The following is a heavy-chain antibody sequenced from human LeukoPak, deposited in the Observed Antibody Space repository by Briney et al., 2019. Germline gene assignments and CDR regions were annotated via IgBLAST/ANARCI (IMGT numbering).Heavy chain of an antibody. Sequence: SETLSLTCAVYGGSFSGYYWSWIRQPPGKGLEWIGEINHSGSTNYNPSLKSRVTVSVDTSKNQFSLKLSSVTAADTAVYYCARGRETLGYCSGGSCYPNYYYMDVWGKGTTVTVSS. J-gene: IGHJ6*03. D-gene: IGHD2-15*01. CDR1: GGSFSGYY. CDR3: ARGRETLGYCSGGSCYPNYYYMDV. V-gene: IGHV4-34*01. CDR2: INHSGST.